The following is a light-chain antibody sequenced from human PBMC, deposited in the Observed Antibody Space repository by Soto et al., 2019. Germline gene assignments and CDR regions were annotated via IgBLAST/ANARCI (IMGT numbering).Light chain of an antibody. CDR2: SSN. V-gene: IGLV1-44*01. J-gene: IGLJ1*01. Sequence: QSVLTQPPSASGTPGQRITISCSGGRSNIGSNTVHWYQQLPGTAPKLLIHSSNQRPSGVPDRFSGSKSGTSASLAISGLQSEDEADYYCAAWDDSLNGFYVFGTGTKVTVL. CDR3: AAWDDSLNGFYV. CDR1: RSNIGSNT.